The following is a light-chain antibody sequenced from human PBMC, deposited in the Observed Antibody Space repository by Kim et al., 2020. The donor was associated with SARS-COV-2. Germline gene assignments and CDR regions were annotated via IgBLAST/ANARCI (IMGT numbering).Light chain of an antibody. Sequence: GQKDTSSCYGRSPNMWSHLISLYQQPPGTAPKLLIYDNNKRPSEIPDRLSGSKSGTSATLGITGLQTGDEADYYCGTWDSSLSAGRFGGGTQLTVL. J-gene: IGLJ3*02. CDR1: SPNMWSHL. V-gene: IGLV1-51*01. CDR3: GTWDSSLSAGR. CDR2: DNN.